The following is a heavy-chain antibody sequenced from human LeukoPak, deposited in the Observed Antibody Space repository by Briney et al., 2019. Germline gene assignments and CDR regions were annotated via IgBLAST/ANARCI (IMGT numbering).Heavy chain of an antibody. V-gene: IGHV4-59*01. CDR1: GVSISSYY. D-gene: IGHD1-26*01. CDR3: ALGSGSYSY. CDR2: IYYSGST. Sequence: SETLSLTCTVSGVSISSYYWSWIRQPPGKGLEWIGYIYYSGSTNYNPSLKSRVTISVDTSKNQFSLKLSSVTAADTAVYYCALGSGSYSYWGQGTLVTVSS. J-gene: IGHJ4*02.